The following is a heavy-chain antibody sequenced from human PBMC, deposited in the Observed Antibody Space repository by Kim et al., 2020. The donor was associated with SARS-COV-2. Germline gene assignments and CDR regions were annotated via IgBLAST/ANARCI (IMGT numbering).Heavy chain of an antibody. CDR1: GGSISSYY. Sequence: SETLSLTCTVSGGSISSYYWSWIRQPPGKGLEWIGYIYYSGSTNYNPSLKSRVTISVDTSKNQFSLKLSSVTAADTAVYYCARVGGYSSSWCHDYWGQGTLVTVSS. V-gene: IGHV4-59*13. CDR2: IYYSGST. CDR3: ARVGGYSSSWCHDY. J-gene: IGHJ4*02. D-gene: IGHD6-13*01.